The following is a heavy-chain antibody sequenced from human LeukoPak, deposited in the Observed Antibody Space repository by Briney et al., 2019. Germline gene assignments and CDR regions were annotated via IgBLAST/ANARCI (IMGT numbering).Heavy chain of an antibody. D-gene: IGHD6-19*01. J-gene: IGHJ4*02. CDR3: ARRSSGWYNYFDE. CDR2: IYYSGST. V-gene: IGHV4-59*08. CDR1: GGSISGYY. Sequence: SETLSLTCTVSGGSISGYYWTWIRQPPGKGLDWIGYIYYSGSTNYNPSLQSRVTISVDTSKNQFSLKLSSVTAADTAVYYCARRSSGWYNYFDEWGQGTLVTVSS.